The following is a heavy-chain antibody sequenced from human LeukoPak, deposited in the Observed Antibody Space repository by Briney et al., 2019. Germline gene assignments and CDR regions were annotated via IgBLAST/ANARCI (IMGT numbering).Heavy chain of an antibody. J-gene: IGHJ4*02. D-gene: IGHD3-22*01. V-gene: IGHV3-74*01. Sequence: GGSLRLSCAASGFTVSSNYMSWVRQAPGKGLVWVSRINSDGSSTSYADSVKGRFTISRDNAKNTLYLQMNSLRAEDTAVYYCAREGSYYYDSSGYYFVGYDYWGQGTLVTVSS. CDR3: AREGSYYYDSSGYYFVGYDY. CDR1: GFTVSSNY. CDR2: INSDGSST.